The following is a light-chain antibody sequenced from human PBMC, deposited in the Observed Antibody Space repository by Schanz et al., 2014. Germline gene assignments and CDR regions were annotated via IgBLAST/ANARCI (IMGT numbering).Light chain of an antibody. CDR3: QQYGSSPMT. CDR1: QSVGRK. Sequence: EIELTQSPGTLSLSPGESATLSCRASQSVGRKLAWYQQKPGQAPRLLIYGASTRATGIPARFSGSGSGTEFTLTISSLQSEDFAVYYCQQYGSSPMTFGQGTKVEIK. V-gene: IGKV3-15*01. CDR2: GAS. J-gene: IGKJ1*01.